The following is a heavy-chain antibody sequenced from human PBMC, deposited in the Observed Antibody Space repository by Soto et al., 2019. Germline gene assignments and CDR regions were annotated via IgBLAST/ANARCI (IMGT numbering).Heavy chain of an antibody. D-gene: IGHD6-13*01. Sequence: GESLKISCKGSGYSFTSYWINWVRQMPGKGLEWMGIIYPGDSDTRYSPSFQGQVTISADKSIDTAYLQWRSLKASDIAVYYCARHHGSPGSYFGLDVWGQGTTVTGS. J-gene: IGHJ6*02. CDR2: IYPGDSDT. CDR1: GYSFTSYW. CDR3: ARHHGSPGSYFGLDV. V-gene: IGHV5-51*01.